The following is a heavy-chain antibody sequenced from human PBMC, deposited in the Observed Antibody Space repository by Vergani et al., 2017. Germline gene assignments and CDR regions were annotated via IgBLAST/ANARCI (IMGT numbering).Heavy chain of an antibody. CDR3: ARESITMFGVVLIE. CDR2: IYTSGST. D-gene: IGHD3-3*01. V-gene: IGHV4-4*07. CDR1: GGSISSYY. Sequence: QVQLQESGPGLVKPSENLSLTCTVSGGSISSYYWSWIRQPAGKGLEWIGRIYTSGSTNYNPSLKSRVTMSVDTSKNQFSLKLSSVTAADTAVYYCARESITMFGVVLIEWGQGTLVTVSS. J-gene: IGHJ4*02.